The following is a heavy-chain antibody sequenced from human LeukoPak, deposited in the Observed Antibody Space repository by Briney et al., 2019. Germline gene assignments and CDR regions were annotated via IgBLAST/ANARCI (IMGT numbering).Heavy chain of an antibody. CDR1: GYTFTSYY. CDR2: INPSCGST. Sequence: ASVKVSCKASGYTFTSYYMHWVRQAPGQGLEWMGIINPSCGSTSYAQKFQGRVTMTRDTSTSTVYMELSSLRSEDTAVYYCARDRSGCSSTSCWMGGLNWGQGTLVTVSS. J-gene: IGHJ4*02. CDR3: ARDRSGCSSTSCWMGGLN. V-gene: IGHV1-46*01. D-gene: IGHD2-2*01.